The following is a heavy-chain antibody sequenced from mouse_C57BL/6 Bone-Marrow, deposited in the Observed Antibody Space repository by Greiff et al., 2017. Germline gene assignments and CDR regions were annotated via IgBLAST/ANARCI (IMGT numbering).Heavy chain of an antibody. J-gene: IGHJ2*01. CDR3: ARETGTDYFDY. D-gene: IGHD4-1*01. V-gene: IGHV5-4*01. CDR2: ISDGGSYT. Sequence: EVHLVESGGGLVKPGGSLKLSCAASGFTFSSYAMSWVRQTPEKRLEWVATISDGGSYTYYPDNVKGRFTISRDNAKNNRYLQLSHLKSEDTAMYYCARETGTDYFDYWGQGTTLTVSS. CDR1: GFTFSSYA.